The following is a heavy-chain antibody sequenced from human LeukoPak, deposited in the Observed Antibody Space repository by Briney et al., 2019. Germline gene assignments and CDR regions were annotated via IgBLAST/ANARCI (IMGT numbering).Heavy chain of an antibody. CDR1: GGSISSSSYY. CDR3: ARSPRDYGSGSYPPLHWYFDL. D-gene: IGHD3-10*01. V-gene: IGHV4-39*01. J-gene: IGHJ2*01. Sequence: SETLSLTCTVSGGSISSSSYYWGWIRQPPGKGLEWIGSIYYSGSTYYNPSLKSRVTISVDTSKNQFSLKLSSVTAADTAVYYCARSPRDYGSGSYPPLHWYFDLWGRGTLVTVSS. CDR2: IYYSGST.